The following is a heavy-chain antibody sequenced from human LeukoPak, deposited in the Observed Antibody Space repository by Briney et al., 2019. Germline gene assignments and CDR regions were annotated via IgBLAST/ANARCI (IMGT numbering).Heavy chain of an antibody. J-gene: IGHJ4*02. CDR2: ISGGSTYI. D-gene: IGHD3-10*01. V-gene: IGHV3-21*01. CDR1: GFTFSDYS. CDR3: AINFHSGSGRHFDS. Sequence: PGGSLRLSCAASGFTFSDYSINWVRQAPGKGLEWVASISGGSTYIYYADSVKGRFTISRDNAKNSLYLQMNSLRAEDAAVYYCAINFHSGSGRHFDSWGQGTLVTVSS.